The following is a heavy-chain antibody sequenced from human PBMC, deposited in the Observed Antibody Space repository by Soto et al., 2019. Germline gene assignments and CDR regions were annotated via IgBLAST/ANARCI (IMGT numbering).Heavy chain of an antibody. V-gene: IGHV3-30*18. D-gene: IGHD2-15*01. CDR2: ISYDGSNK. CDR3: ANDRSVVVVAPAYFDY. Sequence: VGSLRLSCAASGFTFSNYGMHWVRQAPGKGLEWVAVISYDGSNKYYADSVKGRFTISRDNSKNTLYPQMNSLRAEDTAVYYCANDRSVVVVAPAYFDYWGQGTLVTVSS. J-gene: IGHJ4*02. CDR1: GFTFSNYG.